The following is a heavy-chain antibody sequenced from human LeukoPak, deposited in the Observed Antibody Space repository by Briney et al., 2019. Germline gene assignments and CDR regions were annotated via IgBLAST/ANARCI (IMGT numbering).Heavy chain of an antibody. CDR2: ISSSSSTI. CDR3: ARESDIVVVPAALDY. V-gene: IGHV3-48*01. J-gene: IGHJ4*02. D-gene: IGHD2-2*01. Sequence: GGSLRLSCAASGFTFSSYSMNWVRQAPGKGLEWASYISSSSSTIYYADSVKGRFTISRDNAKNSLYLQMNSLRAEDTAVYYCARESDIVVVPAALDYWGQGTLVTVSS. CDR1: GFTFSSYS.